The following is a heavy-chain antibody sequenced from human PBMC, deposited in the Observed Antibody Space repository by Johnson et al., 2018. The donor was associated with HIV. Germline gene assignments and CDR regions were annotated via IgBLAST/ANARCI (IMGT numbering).Heavy chain of an antibody. CDR1: GFTFSNAW. CDR3: ARDGVYSSPWDAFDI. J-gene: IGHJ3*02. D-gene: IGHD6-13*01. V-gene: IGHV3-15*01. Sequence: VQLVESGGGLVKPGGSLRLSCAASGFTFSNAWMSWVRQAPGKGLEWVGRIKSKTDGGTRDYAAPVKGRFTISRDDSKNRLHLQMNSLKTEDTAVYYCARDGVYSSPWDAFDIWGQGTMVTVSS. CDR2: IKSKTDGGTR.